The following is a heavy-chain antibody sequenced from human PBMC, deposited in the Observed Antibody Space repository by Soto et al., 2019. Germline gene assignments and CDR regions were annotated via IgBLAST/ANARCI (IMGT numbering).Heavy chain of an antibody. CDR3: AKAKGARGAHYYYGMDV. V-gene: IGHV3-30*18. CDR1: GLTFSSYG. J-gene: IGHJ6*02. CDR2: ISYDGSNK. Sequence: QVQLGESGGGVVQPGRSLRLSCAASGLTFSSYGMHWVRQAPGKGLEWVAVISYDGSNKYYADSVKGRFTISRDNSNNTLYLQMNSLRAEDTAVYYCAKAKGARGAHYYYGMDVWGQGTTVTVSS. D-gene: IGHD3-10*01.